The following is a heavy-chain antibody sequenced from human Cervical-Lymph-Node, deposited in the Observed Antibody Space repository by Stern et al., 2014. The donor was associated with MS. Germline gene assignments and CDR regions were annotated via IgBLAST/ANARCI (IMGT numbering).Heavy chain of an antibody. CDR2: ISYDGTHK. D-gene: IGHD4-23*01. CDR3: AKDLGGNAFDY. Sequence: VQLVESGGGLVQPGTFLRLSCAASGFSFSDYGIHWVRQAPGKALEWVAVISYDGTHKFYADSVKGRVPISRDNSKNALSLQINRLRSDDTAVYYCAKDLGGNAFDYWGQGTLVTVSS. J-gene: IGHJ4*02. V-gene: IGHV3-30*18. CDR1: GFSFSDYG.